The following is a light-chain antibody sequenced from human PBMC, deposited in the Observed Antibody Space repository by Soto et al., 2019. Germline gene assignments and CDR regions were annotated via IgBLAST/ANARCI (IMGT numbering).Light chain of an antibody. CDR1: QSITTY. CDR2: DAS. J-gene: IGKJ1*01. Sequence: DIQMTQSPSSLSASVGDIFTITCRASQSITTYLNWYQNKKGKAPKLLMHDASSLDSGAPSRLSGSGYGTDLTITISSLQNEDFATYYCQQSYRNPRTFGHGTKVDIK. V-gene: IGKV1-39*01. CDR3: QQSYRNPRT.